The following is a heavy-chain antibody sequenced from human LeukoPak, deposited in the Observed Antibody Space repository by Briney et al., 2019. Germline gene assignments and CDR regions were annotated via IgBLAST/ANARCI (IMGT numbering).Heavy chain of an antibody. D-gene: IGHD3-10*01. CDR2: ISSSSSYI. CDR1: GFTFSNAW. Sequence: GGSLRLSCAASGFTFSNAWMSWVRQAPGKGLEWVSSISSSSSYIYYADSVKGRFTISRDNSKNTLYLQMSTLRVEDTALYYCARGDGFMIRDRGRGTLVTVSS. J-gene: IGHJ4*02. V-gene: IGHV3-21*01. CDR3: ARGDGFMIRD.